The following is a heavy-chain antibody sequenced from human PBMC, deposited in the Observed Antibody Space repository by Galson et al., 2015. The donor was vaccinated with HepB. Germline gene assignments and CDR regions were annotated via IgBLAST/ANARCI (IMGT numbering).Heavy chain of an antibody. V-gene: IGHV3-33*01. CDR2: IWYDGSNK. CDR3: ASDSSGYFDY. D-gene: IGHD3-22*01. CDR1: GFTFSSYG. J-gene: IGHJ4*02. Sequence: SLRLSCAASGFTFSSYGMHWVRQAPSKGLEWVAVIWYDGSNKYYADSVKGRFTISRDNSKNTLYLQMNSLRAEDTAVYYCASDSSGYFDYWGQGTLVTVSS.